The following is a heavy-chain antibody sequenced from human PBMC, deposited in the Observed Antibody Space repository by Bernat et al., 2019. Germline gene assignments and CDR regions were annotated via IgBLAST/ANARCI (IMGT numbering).Heavy chain of an antibody. D-gene: IGHD3-10*01. V-gene: IGHV1-18*01. CDR3: ARDRTYYYGSGSYYSLGWFDP. J-gene: IGHJ5*02. Sequence: QVQLVQSGAEVKKPGASVKVSCKASGYTFTSYGISWVRQAPGQGLEWMGGISAYNGNTNYAQKLQGRVTMTPDTSTGTAYMELRSLRSDDTAVYYCARDRTYYYGSGSYYSLGWFDPWGQGTLVTVSS. CDR2: ISAYNGNT. CDR1: GYTFTSYG.